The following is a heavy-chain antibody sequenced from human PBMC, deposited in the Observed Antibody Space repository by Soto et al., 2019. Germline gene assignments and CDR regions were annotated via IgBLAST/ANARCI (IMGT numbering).Heavy chain of an antibody. Sequence: GESLKISCQGSGYTFTCYWVAWVRQMPGKGLEWMGIIYPGGSDTTYSPSFQGQVTISADKSISTAYLQWSSLKASDTAMYYCAKTSKYYYDSSGSLDYWGQGTLVTVSS. CDR1: GYTFTCYW. V-gene: IGHV5-51*01. D-gene: IGHD3-22*01. CDR3: AKTSKYYYDSSGSLDY. CDR2: IYPGGSDT. J-gene: IGHJ4*02.